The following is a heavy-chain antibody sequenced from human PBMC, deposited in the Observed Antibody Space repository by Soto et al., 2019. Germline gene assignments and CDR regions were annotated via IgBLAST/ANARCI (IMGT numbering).Heavy chain of an antibody. Sequence: PSETLSLTCTVTGDSISSRSYYWGWIRQPPGKGLEWIGSIYYSGSTYNNPSLRSRVSMSIDTSKDQFSLKLKSVTAADTALYFCARQQTSVVTQAYFGVWGPGSLVTVSS. CDR1: GDSISSRSYY. CDR3: ARQQTSVVTQAYFGV. J-gene: IGHJ4*02. V-gene: IGHV4-39*01. D-gene: IGHD2-21*02. CDR2: IYYSGST.